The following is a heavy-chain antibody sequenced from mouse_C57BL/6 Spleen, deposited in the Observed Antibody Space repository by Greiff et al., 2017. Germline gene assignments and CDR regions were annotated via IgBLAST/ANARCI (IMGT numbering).Heavy chain of an antibody. CDR1: GYTFTSYW. D-gene: IGHD1-1*01. CDR2: IYPGSGST. J-gene: IGHJ4*01. Sequence: QVQLQQPGAELVKPGASVKMSCKASGYTFTSYWITWVRQRPGQGLEWIGDIYPGSGSTNYNEKFKSKATLTVDTSSSTAYMQLSSLTSEDSAVYYCARRGGSSYGAMDYWGQGTSVTVSS. CDR3: ARRGGSSYGAMDY. V-gene: IGHV1-55*01.